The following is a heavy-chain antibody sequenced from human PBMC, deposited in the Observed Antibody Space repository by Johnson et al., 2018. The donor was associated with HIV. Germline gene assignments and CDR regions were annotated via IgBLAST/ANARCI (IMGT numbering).Heavy chain of an antibody. J-gene: IGHJ3*02. D-gene: IGHD3-10*01. Sequence: QVQLMESGGGLVKPGGSLRLSCAASGFTFSDYYMAWIRQAPGKGLEWVSFISSGSHTIYYADSVKGRFTISRDNSKNSLYLQMNSLRAEDTAVYYCARGPTRFAAFDIWGQGTMVTVSS. V-gene: IGHV3-11*01. CDR1: GFTFSDYY. CDR2: ISSGSHTI. CDR3: ARGPTRFAAFDI.